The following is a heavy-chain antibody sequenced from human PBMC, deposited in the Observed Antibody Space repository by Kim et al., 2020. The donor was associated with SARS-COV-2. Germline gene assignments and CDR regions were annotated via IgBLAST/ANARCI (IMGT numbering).Heavy chain of an antibody. J-gene: IGHJ6*02. CDR2: IYYSGST. D-gene: IGHD6-13*01. CDR3: AGAVPNKRIAAAVFYYYYGMDV. V-gene: IGHV4-59*01. Sequence: SETLSLTCTVSGGSISSYYWSWIRQPPGKGLEWIGYIYYSGSTNYNPSLKSRVTISVDTSKNQFSLKLSSVTAADTAVYYCAGAVPNKRIAAAVFYYYYGMDVWGQGTTVTVSS. CDR1: GGSISSYY.